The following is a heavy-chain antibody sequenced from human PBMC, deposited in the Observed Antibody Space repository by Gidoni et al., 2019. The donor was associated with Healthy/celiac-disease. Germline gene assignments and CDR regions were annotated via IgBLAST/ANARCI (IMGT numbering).Heavy chain of an antibody. D-gene: IGHD6-13*01. CDR3: AKEFGSSWYSNYYYYMDV. V-gene: IGHV3-30*18. J-gene: IGHJ6*03. CDR2: ISYDGSNK. CDR1: GFTFRSDG. Sequence: QVQLVESGGGVVQPGRSLRLPCAASGFTFRSDGMHWVRQAPGKGLEGVAVISYDGSNKYYADSVKGRFTISRDNSKNTLYLQMNSLRAEDTAVYYCAKEFGSSWYSNYYYYMDVWGKGTTVTVSS.